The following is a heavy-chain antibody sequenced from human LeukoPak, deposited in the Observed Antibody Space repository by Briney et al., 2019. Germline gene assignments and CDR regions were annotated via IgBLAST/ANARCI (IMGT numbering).Heavy chain of an antibody. J-gene: IGHJ4*02. CDR3: ARVAWNYVGFDY. Sequence: SETLSLTCTVSGGSISSYYWSWIQQPPAKGLEWIGYIYYSGSTNYNPSLKSRVTISVDTSKNQFSLKLSSVTAADTAVYYCARVAWNYVGFDYWGQGTLVTVSS. CDR1: GGSISSYY. V-gene: IGHV4-59*01. CDR2: IYYSGST. D-gene: IGHD1-7*01.